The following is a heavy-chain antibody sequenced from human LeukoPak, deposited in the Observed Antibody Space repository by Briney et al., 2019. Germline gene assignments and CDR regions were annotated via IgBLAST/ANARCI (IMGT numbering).Heavy chain of an antibody. D-gene: IGHD3-22*01. J-gene: IGHJ4*02. CDR2: ITGSGGDT. CDR1: GFTFSSYA. CDR3: AKDPYVGGGYHFDS. Sequence: PGGYLRLYCAASGFTFSSYAMNWARQAPGKGLEWVSTITGSGGDTYYEDSVKGRFTISRDNSKNTLYLQMNSLRAEDTAIYYCAKDPYVGGGYHFDSWGQGSLVTVSS. V-gene: IGHV3-23*01.